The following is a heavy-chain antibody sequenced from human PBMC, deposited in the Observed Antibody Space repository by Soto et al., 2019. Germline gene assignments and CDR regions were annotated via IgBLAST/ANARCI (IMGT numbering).Heavy chain of an antibody. Sequence: SETLSLTCTVSGGSISSSSYYWGWIRQPPGKGLEWIGSIYYSGSTYYNPSLKSRVTISVDTSKNQFSLKLSSVTAADTAVYYCARRRAVYCSSTSCYGRIDYWGQGTLVTVSS. CDR1: GGSISSSSYY. CDR2: IYYSGST. CDR3: ARRRAVYCSSTSCYGRIDY. V-gene: IGHV4-39*01. J-gene: IGHJ4*02. D-gene: IGHD2-2*01.